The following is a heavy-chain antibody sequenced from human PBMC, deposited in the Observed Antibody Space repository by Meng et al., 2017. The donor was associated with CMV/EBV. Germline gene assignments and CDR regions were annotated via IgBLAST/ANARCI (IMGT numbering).Heavy chain of an antibody. D-gene: IGHD2-2*01. CDR2: IYSGGST. CDR1: GFTVSSNY. Sequence: GESLKISCAASGFTVSSNYMSWVRQAPGKGLEWVSVIYSGGSTYYADSVKGRFTISRDNSKNTQHLQMNSLRAEDTAVYYCARDLNVVVPAAMGGTTAKNKLGYYYYGMDVWGQGTTVTVSS. V-gene: IGHV3-66*02. J-gene: IGHJ6*02. CDR3: ARDLNVVVPAAMGGTTAKNKLGYYYYGMDV.